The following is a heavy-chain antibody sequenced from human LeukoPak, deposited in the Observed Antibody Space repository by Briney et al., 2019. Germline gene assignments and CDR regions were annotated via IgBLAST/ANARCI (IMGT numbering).Heavy chain of an antibody. D-gene: IGHD3-3*01. CDR3: ARGRTTYYDFWSGRYYYMDV. V-gene: IGHV3-53*01. CDR1: GFTVSSNY. Sequence: PGGSLRLSCAASGFTVSSNYMSWVRQAPGKGLEWVSVIYSGGSTYYADSVKGRFTISRDNSKNTLYLQMNSLRAEDTAVYYCARGRTTYYDFWSGRYYYMDVWGKGTTVTVSS. CDR2: IYSGGST. J-gene: IGHJ6*03.